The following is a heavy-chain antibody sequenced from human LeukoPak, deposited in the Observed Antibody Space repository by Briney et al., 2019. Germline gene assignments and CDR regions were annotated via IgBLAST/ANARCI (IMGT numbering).Heavy chain of an antibody. CDR3: VIFVGF. V-gene: IGHV4-39*07. CDR2: FYDSGST. Sequence: SDTLFLTCTVSGSISSSNFYWGWIRQPPGKGLEWIGSFYDSGSTYYNPSLKSRATISVDTSKNHFSLKLTSVTAADTAVYYCVIFVGFWGRGILVTVSS. CDR1: GSISSSNFY. D-gene: IGHD6-25*01. J-gene: IGHJ4*02.